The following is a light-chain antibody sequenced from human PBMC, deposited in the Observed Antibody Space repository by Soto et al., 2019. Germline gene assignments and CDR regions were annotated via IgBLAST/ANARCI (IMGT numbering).Light chain of an antibody. CDR1: QSVSSSY. Sequence: EIFLTQSPGALSLSPGERSTLSCRASQSVSSSYLAWYQQKPGQAPRLLIYGASSRATGIPARFSGSGSGTEFTLTISFLQSEDLAVYYCQLYNNWPITFGQGILPEI. V-gene: IGKV3-15*01. J-gene: IGKJ5*01. CDR2: GAS. CDR3: QLYNNWPIT.